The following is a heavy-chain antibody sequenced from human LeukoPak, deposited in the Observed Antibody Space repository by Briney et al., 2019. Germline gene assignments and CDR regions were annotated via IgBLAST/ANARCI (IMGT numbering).Heavy chain of an antibody. D-gene: IGHD2-15*01. CDR1: GGSISSSSYY. CDR2: IYYSGST. CDR3: ATRASHCSGGSCKRSSYYFDY. Sequence: PSETLSLTCTVSGGSISSSSYYWGWIRQPPGKGLEWIGSIYYSGSTNYNPSLKSRVTISVDTSKNQFSLKLSSVTAADTAVYYCATRASHCSGGSCKRSSYYFDYWGQGTLVTVSS. J-gene: IGHJ4*02. V-gene: IGHV4-39*07.